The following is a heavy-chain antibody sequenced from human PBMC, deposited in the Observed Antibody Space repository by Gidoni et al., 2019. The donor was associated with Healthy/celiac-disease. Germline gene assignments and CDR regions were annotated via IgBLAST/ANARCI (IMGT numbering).Heavy chain of an antibody. Sequence: QLQLQESGPGLVKPSETLSLTCTVSGGSISSSSYYWGWIRQPPGKGLEWIGSIYYSGSTYYNPSLKSRVTISVDTSKNQFSLKLSSVTAADTAVYYCARLNPTDYYDSSGCFDYWGQGTLVTVSS. CDR1: GGSISSSSYY. D-gene: IGHD3-22*01. CDR3: ARLNPTDYYDSSGCFDY. V-gene: IGHV4-39*01. J-gene: IGHJ4*02. CDR2: IYYSGST.